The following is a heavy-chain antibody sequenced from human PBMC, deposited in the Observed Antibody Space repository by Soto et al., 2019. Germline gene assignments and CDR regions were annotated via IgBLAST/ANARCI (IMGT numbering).Heavy chain of an antibody. V-gene: IGHV1-69*01. CDR2: IIPIFGTA. D-gene: IGHD3-22*01. CDR3: ARADSSGYYYYYYYGMDV. CDR1: GGTFSSYA. J-gene: IGHJ6*02. Sequence: QVQLVQSGAEVKNPGSSVKVSCKASGGTFSSYAISWVRQAPGQGLEWMGGIIPIFGTANYAQKFQGRVTITADESTSTAYMGLSSLRSEDTAVYYFARADSSGYYYYYYYGMDVWCQGTTVTVSS.